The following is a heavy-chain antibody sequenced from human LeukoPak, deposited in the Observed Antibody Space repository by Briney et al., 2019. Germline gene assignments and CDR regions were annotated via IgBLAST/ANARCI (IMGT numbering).Heavy chain of an antibody. CDR2: ISSSSSYI. CDR1: GFTFSSYS. CDR3: ARERLVRVPYYYGMDV. J-gene: IGHJ6*02. V-gene: IGHV3-21*01. D-gene: IGHD3-10*01. Sequence: GGSLRLSCAASGFTFSSYSMNWVRQAPGKGLEWVSSISSSSSYIYYADSVKGRFTISRDNAKNSLYLQMNSLRAEDTAVYYCARERLVRVPYYYGMDVWGQGTMVTVSS.